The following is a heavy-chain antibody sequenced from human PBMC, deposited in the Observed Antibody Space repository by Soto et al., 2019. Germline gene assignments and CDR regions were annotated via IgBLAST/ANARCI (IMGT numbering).Heavy chain of an antibody. J-gene: IGHJ4*02. Sequence: ASVKVSCKASGYTFTSYGISWVRQAPGQGLEWMGWISAYNGNTNYAQKLQGRVTMTTDTSTSTAYMELRSLRSDDTAVYYCARDLDSSGWYLKDLGYWGQGTLVTVSS. D-gene: IGHD6-19*01. V-gene: IGHV1-18*01. CDR2: ISAYNGNT. CDR1: GYTFTSYG. CDR3: ARDLDSSGWYLKDLGY.